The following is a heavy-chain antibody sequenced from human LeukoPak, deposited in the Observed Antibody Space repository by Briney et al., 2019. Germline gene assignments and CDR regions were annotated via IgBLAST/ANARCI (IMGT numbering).Heavy chain of an antibody. CDR1: GYSIISDYF. J-gene: IGHJ2*01. CDR2: IFHSGDV. V-gene: IGHV4-38-2*02. CDR3: ARVYYSSSYDYWYFDL. D-gene: IGHD6-13*01. Sequence: SETLSLTCIVSGYSIISDYFWGWVRQPPGKGPEWIGSIFHSGDVYYNPSLTSRVTISVDTSKNQFSLKLSSVTAADTAVYYCARVYYSSSYDYWYFDLWGRGTLVTVSS.